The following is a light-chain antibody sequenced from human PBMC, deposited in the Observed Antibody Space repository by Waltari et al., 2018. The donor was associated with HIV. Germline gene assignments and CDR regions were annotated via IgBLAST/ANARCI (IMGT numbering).Light chain of an antibody. CDR1: QDITTY. Sequence: DIQMTQSPSSLSASIGDRVTITCQASQDITTYLNWYQQKPGKAPKLLIFDASNLQTGVPSRFSVDRSGRDCSLTIYSLQPEDFATYFCQQYDKLPFTFGPGTKVDV. V-gene: IGKV1-33*01. J-gene: IGKJ3*01. CDR3: QQYDKLPFT. CDR2: DAS.